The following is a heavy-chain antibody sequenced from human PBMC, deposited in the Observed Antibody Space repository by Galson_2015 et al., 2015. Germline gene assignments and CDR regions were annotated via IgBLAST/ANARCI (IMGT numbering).Heavy chain of an antibody. J-gene: IGHJ3*01. Sequence: SLRLSCASSGFTVSSNSMSWVRQAPGKGLEWLSVINSGGSTYYADSVKGRFTISRDNSKNTLYLQMNSLRAEDTAMDYCARDYGGGWGQGTMVTVSS. V-gene: IGHV3-53*01. CDR1: GFTVSSNS. CDR2: INSGGST. CDR3: ARDYGGG. D-gene: IGHD3-16*01.